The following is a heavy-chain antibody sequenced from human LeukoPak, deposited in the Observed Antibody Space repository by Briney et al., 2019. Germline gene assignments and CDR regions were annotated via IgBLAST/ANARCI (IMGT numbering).Heavy chain of an antibody. CDR3: ARGPYSGSYKLYYFDY. Sequence: GASVKVSCKACLCTVTGYYMHWVRQAPGQGLEWMGWINPNSGGTDYAQKFQGRVTMTRDTSISTAYMELSRLRSDDTAVYYCARGPYSGSYKLYYFDYWGQGTLVTVSS. CDR1: LCTVTGYY. CDR2: INPNSGGT. D-gene: IGHD1-26*01. J-gene: IGHJ4*02. V-gene: IGHV1-2*02.